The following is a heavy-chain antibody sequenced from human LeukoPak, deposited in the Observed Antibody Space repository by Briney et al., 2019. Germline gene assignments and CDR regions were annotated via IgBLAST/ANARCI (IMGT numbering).Heavy chain of an antibody. CDR1: GGSISSSNYY. CDR3: ASPTIGAFDI. Sequence: SETLSLTCTVSGGSISSSNYYWGWIRQPPGKGLEWIGSIYYSGSTYYNPSLENRVTISVDTSKNQFSLKLSSVTAADTAVYYCASPTIGAFDIWGQGTMVTVSS. D-gene: IGHD4/OR15-4a*01. V-gene: IGHV4-39*01. CDR2: IYYSGST. J-gene: IGHJ3*02.